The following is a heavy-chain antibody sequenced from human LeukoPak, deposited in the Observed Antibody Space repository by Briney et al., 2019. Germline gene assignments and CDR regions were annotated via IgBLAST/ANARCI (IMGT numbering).Heavy chain of an antibody. J-gene: IGHJ5*02. Sequence: SETLSLTCTVSGGSISSSSYYWGWIRQPPGKGLEWIGSIYYSGSTYYNPSLKSRVTISVDTSKNQFSLKLSSVTAADTAVYYCARGGDWFDPWGQGTLVTVSS. CDR1: GGSISSSSYY. CDR2: IYYSGST. D-gene: IGHD3-10*01. V-gene: IGHV4-39*07. CDR3: ARGGDWFDP.